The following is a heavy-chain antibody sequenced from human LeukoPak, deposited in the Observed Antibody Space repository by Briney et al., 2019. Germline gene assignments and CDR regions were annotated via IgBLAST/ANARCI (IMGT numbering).Heavy chain of an antibody. J-gene: IGHJ5*02. V-gene: IGHV4-39*07. Sequence: SQTLSLTCTVAGGSISSGSYYWGWLRQPPGKGLEWVGSLYYSGSTYYEPTLKRRVTMSVDTSKNQFSLKLKSVTAADTAVYYWARESDRYCFSASCPNWFDPWGQGTLVTVSS. CDR2: LYYSGST. CDR3: ARESDRYCFSASCPNWFDP. CDR1: GGSISSGSYY. D-gene: IGHD2-2*01.